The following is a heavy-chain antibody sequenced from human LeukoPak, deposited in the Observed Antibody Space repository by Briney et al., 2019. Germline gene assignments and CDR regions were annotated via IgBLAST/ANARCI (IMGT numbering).Heavy chain of an antibody. CDR2: INPNSGDP. CDR3: ARDYLEWLLSGAFDI. CDR1: GYTFTDSY. D-gene: IGHD3-3*01. Sequence: ASVKVSCKTSGYTFTDSYIHWVRQAPGQGLEWMGRINPNSGDPDYPQKFQGRVTMTRDTSISTAYMEMSSLTSDDTAVYYCARDYLEWLLSGAFDICGQGTMVTVSS. V-gene: IGHV1-2*06. J-gene: IGHJ3*02.